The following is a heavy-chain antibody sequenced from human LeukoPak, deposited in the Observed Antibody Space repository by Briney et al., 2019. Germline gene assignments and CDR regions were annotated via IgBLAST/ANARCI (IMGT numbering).Heavy chain of an antibody. D-gene: IGHD6-19*01. CDR3: ARPHPSVAGQGRFDY. CDR2: IYYSGST. CDR1: GGSISSYY. Sequence: KPSETLSLTCTVSGGSISSYYWGWIRQPAGKGLEWIGRIYYSGSTYYNPSLKSRVTISVDTSKNQFSLKLSSVPAAHTAVYYCARPHPSVAGQGRFDYWGQGTLVTVSS. V-gene: IGHV4-4*07. J-gene: IGHJ4*02.